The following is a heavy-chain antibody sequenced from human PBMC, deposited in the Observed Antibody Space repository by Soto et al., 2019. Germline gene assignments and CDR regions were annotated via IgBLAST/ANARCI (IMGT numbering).Heavy chain of an antibody. Sequence: GASVKVSCKASGYTFTSYAMHWLRQAPGQRLEWMGWINAGNGNTKYSQKFQGRVTITRDTSASTAYMELSSLRSEDTAVYYCARGRPPLAGTDYFDYWGQGTLVTVSS. CDR2: INAGNGNT. CDR1: GYTFTSYA. J-gene: IGHJ4*02. CDR3: ARGRPPLAGTDYFDY. D-gene: IGHD6-19*01. V-gene: IGHV1-3*01.